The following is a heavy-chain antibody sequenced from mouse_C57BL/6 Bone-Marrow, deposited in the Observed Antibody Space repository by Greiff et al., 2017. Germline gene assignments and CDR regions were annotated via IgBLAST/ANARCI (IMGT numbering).Heavy chain of an antibody. J-gene: IGHJ3*01. V-gene: IGHV5-4*01. CDR2: ISDGGSYT. D-gene: IGHD1-1*01. CDR1: GFTFSSSA. Sequence: EVKVEESGGGLVKPGGSLKLSCAASGFTFSSSAMSWVRQTPEKRLEWVATISDGGSYTYYPDNVKGRFTISRDNAKNNLYLQMSHLKSEDTAMYYCARDGAYYGSRAYWGQGTLVTVSA. CDR3: ARDGAYYGSRAY.